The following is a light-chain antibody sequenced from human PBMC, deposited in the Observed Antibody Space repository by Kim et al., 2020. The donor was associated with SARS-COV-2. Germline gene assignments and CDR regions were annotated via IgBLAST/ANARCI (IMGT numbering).Light chain of an antibody. CDR2: AAS. CDR1: QSVSSH. J-gene: IGKJ2*03. Sequence: LSVSPGERATLSCRASQSVSSHLAWSQHKPGQAPRLLIYAASTRAAGIPARFSGSGSGTEFTLTISSLQPEDSAVYHCQQYNDWYSFGQGTKLEI. V-gene: IGKV3-15*01. CDR3: QQYNDWYS.